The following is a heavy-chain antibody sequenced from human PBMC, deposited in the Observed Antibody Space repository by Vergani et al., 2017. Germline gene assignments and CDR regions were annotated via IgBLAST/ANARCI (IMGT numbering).Heavy chain of an antibody. V-gene: IGHV2-5*01. CDR2: IYWNDDV. D-gene: IGHD6-13*01. CDR1: GFSLTTPGVG. J-gene: IGHJ4*02. CDR3: AREGGKAAGYFDL. Sequence: QITLKESSPTLVKPTQTLTLTCTLSGFSLTTPGVGVAWIRQPPGKALEWLAIIYWNDDVRYRPSLNNRLTITKDTAKNQVVLTMTKMDPVDTGTYYCAREGGKAAGYFDLWRPGSLLTVSS.